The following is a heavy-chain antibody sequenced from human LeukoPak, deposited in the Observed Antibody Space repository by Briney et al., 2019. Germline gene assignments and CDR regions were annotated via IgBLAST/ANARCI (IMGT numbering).Heavy chain of an antibody. CDR2: VWYDGSEK. J-gene: IGHJ4*02. CDR3: ARDRGDPDYYFDQ. V-gene: IGHV3-33*01. Sequence: GGSLRLSCAASGFTFSSYGIHWVRQAPGKGLEWVAVVWYDGSEKYYADSVKGRFTISRDNSKNTLYLQMNSLRAEDTAVYYCARDRGDPDYYFDQWGQGTLVTVSS. CDR1: GFTFSSYG. D-gene: IGHD7-27*01.